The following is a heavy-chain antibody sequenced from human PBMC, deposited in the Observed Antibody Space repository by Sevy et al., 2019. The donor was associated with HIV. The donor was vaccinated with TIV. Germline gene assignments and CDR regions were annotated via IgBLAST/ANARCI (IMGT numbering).Heavy chain of an antibody. J-gene: IGHJ3*02. CDR1: GFTFSSYA. V-gene: IGHV3-30*04. CDR2: ISYDGSNK. CDR3: ARALPGGDIVVVVAASGAFDI. D-gene: IGHD2-15*01. Sequence: GGSLRLSCAASGFTFSSYAMHWVRQAPGKGLEWVAVISYDGSNKYYADSVKGRFTISRDNSNNTLYLQMNSLRAEDTAVYYCARALPGGDIVVVVAASGAFDIWGQGTMVTVSS.